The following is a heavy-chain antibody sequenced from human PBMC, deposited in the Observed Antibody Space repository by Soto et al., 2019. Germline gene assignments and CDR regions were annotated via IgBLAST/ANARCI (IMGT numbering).Heavy chain of an antibody. CDR1: GFTFTGFG. V-gene: IGHV3-23*01. CDR3: AKDYGDNPFDY. J-gene: IGHJ4*02. Sequence: GGSLRLSCAVSGFTFTGFGMIWVRQAPGKELKWVSGITRESKTYDADSVKGRFTISRDNSKNTLYLQMNNLRAEDTAVYYCAKDYGDNPFDYWGQGTPVTVS. CDR2: ITRESKT. D-gene: IGHD4-17*01.